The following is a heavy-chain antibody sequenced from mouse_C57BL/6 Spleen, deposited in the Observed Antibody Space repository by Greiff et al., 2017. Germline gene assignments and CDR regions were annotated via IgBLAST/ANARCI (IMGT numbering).Heavy chain of an antibody. V-gene: IGHV1-66*01. J-gene: IGHJ2*01. Sequence: VQLQQSGPELVKPGASVKISCKASGSSFTSYDINWVKQRPGQGLEWIGWIYPGSGNTKYNEKFKGKATLTADTSSSTAYMQLSSLTSEDSAVYYCARWRDGWDYWGQGTTLTVSS. CDR2: IYPGSGNT. CDR3: ARWRDGWDY. CDR1: GSSFTSYD. D-gene: IGHD2-3*01.